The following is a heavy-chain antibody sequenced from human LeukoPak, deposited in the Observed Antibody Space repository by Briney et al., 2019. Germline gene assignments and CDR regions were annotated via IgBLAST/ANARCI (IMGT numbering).Heavy chain of an antibody. V-gene: IGHV1-2*04. Sequence: ASVKVSCKASGYTFTGYYMHWVRQGPGQGLEWMGWINPNSGGTNYAQKFQGWVTMTRDTSISTAYMELSRLRSDDTAVYYCARGLYVAGEEFNYWGQGTLVTVSS. CDR3: ARGLYVAGEEFNY. CDR2: INPNSGGT. D-gene: IGHD6-19*01. CDR1: GYTFTGYY. J-gene: IGHJ4*02.